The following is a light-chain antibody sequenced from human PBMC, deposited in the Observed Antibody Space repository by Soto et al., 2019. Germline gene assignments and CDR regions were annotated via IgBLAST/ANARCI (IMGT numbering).Light chain of an antibody. J-gene: IGKJ1*01. V-gene: IGKV3-15*01. CDR1: QSISIS. CDR3: QQYNNWLTWT. Sequence: EIVMTQSPATLSVSPGERATLSCRASQSISISLAWYQQKPGQAPRLLMYGASTRATGIPARFSGSGSGTEFTLTISSLQSEDFAVYYFQQYNNWLTWTFGQGTKVEIK. CDR2: GAS.